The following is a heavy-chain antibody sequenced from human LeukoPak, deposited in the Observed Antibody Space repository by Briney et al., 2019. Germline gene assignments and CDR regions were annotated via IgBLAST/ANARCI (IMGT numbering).Heavy chain of an antibody. CDR1: GGAITNYY. CDR3: ARVPLWFGELFYFDY. Sequence: PSETLSLTCGVSGGAITNYYWNWIRQAPGKGLEWLGYIYYTGSTTYNPSVKSRITISLDTSKKQISLKLRSVTVADTAVYYCARVPLWFGELFYFDYWGQGTLVTVSS. J-gene: IGHJ4*02. V-gene: IGHV4-59*01. CDR2: IYYTGST. D-gene: IGHD3-10*01.